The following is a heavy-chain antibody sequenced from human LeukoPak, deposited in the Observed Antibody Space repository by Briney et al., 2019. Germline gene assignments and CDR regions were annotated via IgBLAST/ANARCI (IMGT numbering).Heavy chain of an antibody. J-gene: IGHJ4*02. V-gene: IGHV1-69*13. CDR3: ARLSDYGYYFDY. CDR1: GGTFSSYA. CDR2: IIPIFGTA. Sequence: EASVKVSCKASGGTFSSYAISWVRQAPGQGLEWMGGIIPIFGTANYAQKFQGRVTITADESTSTAYMELRSLRSDDTAVYYCARLSDYGYYFDYWGQGTLVTVSS. D-gene: IGHD4-17*01.